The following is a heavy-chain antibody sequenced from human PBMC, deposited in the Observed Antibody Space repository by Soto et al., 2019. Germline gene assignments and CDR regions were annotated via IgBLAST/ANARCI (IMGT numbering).Heavy chain of an antibody. CDR1: GYNFTSDY. Sequence: QVQLVQSGAEVKKPGASVKVSCKASGYNFTSDYISWVRQAPGQGVEWMGWSSAYNVNTNYAQKLQGRVTMTTDTSTSTAYMELRSLRSDDTAVYDSARDLPAVDYWGQGTLVTVSS. CDR3: ARDLPAVDY. CDR2: SSAYNVNT. V-gene: IGHV1-18*01. J-gene: IGHJ4*02.